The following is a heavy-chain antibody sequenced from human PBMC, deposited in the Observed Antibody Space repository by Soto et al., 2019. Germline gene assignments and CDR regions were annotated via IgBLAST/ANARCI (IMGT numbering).Heavy chain of an antibody. CDR2: IYYSGST. D-gene: IGHD5-18*01. CDR1: GGXISXXY. J-gene: IGHJ4*02. CDR3: ARRYGSCFDY. V-gene: IGHV4-59*08. Sequence: SETXSXXXTVSGGXISXXYXXXLRQPPGKGLEWIGYIYYSGSTNYNPSLKSRVTISVDTSKNQFSLKLSSVTAADTAVYYCARRYGSCFDYWGQGTLVTVSS.